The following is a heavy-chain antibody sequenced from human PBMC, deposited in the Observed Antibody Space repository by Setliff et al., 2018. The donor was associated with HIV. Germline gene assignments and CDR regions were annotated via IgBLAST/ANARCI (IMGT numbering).Heavy chain of an antibody. V-gene: IGHV4-59*11. CDR1: GGSISSHY. J-gene: IGHJ6*03. CDR2: IHYSGST. CDR3: ARGRVDIVVTDYLDV. Sequence: SETLSLTCTVSGGSISSHYWSWIRQPPLKGLEWIGYIHYSGSTNYNPSLKSRVTISVDTSKNQFSLKLSSVTAADTAMYYCARGRVDIVVTDYLDVWGKGTTVTVSS. D-gene: IGHD2-21*01.